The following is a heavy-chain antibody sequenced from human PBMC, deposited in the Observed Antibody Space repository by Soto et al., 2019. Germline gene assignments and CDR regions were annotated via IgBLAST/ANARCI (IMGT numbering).Heavy chain of an antibody. Sequence: QVQLVESGGGVVQPGRSLRLSCAASGFNFSSYGMHWVRQAPGKGLEWVAVISYDGSNTYYADSVKGRFTISRDNSKNTLYLQMNSLRAEDTAVYYCAKDGSRNWELLITWGQGTLVTVSS. CDR3: AKDGSRNWELLIT. J-gene: IGHJ5*02. CDR1: GFNFSSYG. CDR2: ISYDGSNT. V-gene: IGHV3-30*18. D-gene: IGHD1-26*01.